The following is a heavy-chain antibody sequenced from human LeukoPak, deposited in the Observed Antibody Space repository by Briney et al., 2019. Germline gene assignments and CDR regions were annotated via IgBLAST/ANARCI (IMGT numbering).Heavy chain of an antibody. J-gene: IGHJ4*02. D-gene: IGHD2-21*02. Sequence: ETLSLTCTVSGGSVSSYCWSWLRQPPAKGLEWVSLINRGGHTYYPDSVKGRSTISRANSTNPASLQMNSRRTQDPPLYHCAKELNCPSDCLFFDYWGQGTLVTVSS. CDR2: INRGGHT. CDR1: GGSVSSYC. V-gene: IGHV3-43*02. CDR3: AKELNCPSDCLFFDY.